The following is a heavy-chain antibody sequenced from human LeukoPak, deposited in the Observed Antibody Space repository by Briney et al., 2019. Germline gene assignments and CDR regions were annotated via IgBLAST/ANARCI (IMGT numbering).Heavy chain of an antibody. D-gene: IGHD4-23*01. CDR1: GFTVSSNY. CDR3: ARGAYGGEEGMDV. Sequence: GGSLRLSCAASGFTVSSNYMSLVRQAPGKGLEWVSVIYSGGSTYYADSVKGRFTISRDNSKNTLYLQMNSLRAEDTAVYYCARGAYGGEEGMDVWGQGTTVTVSS. J-gene: IGHJ6*02. V-gene: IGHV3-66*01. CDR2: IYSGGST.